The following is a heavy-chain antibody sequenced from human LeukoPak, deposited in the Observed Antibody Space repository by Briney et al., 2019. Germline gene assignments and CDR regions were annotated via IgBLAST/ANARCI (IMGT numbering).Heavy chain of an antibody. Sequence: GRSLRLSCAASGFAFNTYAMHWVRQAPGQGLEWVALIWHDGSHKFYSNSVRGQFTISRDNSKNTVSLQMNNLRPEDTAVYHCAREIFGSGSYPGFWGQGTLVTVSS. CDR1: GFAFNTYA. CDR2: IWHDGSHK. D-gene: IGHD3-10*01. J-gene: IGHJ4*02. CDR3: AREIFGSGSYPGF. V-gene: IGHV3-33*01.